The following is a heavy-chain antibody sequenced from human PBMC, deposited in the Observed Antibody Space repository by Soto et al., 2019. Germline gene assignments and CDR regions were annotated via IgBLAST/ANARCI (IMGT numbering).Heavy chain of an antibody. CDR2: IYYSGST. Sequence: QLQLQESGPGLVKPSETLSLTCTVPGGSISSSSYYWGWIRQPPGKGLEWIGSIYYSGSTYYNPSLKSRVTISVDTSKNQFSLKLSSVTAADTAVYYCARLGTVSSSGDYYYYGMDVWGQGTTVTVSS. D-gene: IGHD6-6*01. J-gene: IGHJ6*02. CDR1: GGSISSSSYY. V-gene: IGHV4-39*01. CDR3: ARLGTVSSSGDYYYYGMDV.